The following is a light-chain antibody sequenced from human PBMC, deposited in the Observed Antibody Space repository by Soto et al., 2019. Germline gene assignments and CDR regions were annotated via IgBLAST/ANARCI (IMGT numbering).Light chain of an antibody. J-gene: IGKJ5*01. Sequence: IRLTQGLSFRSASARDRVSITCLASQVIIIYLAWYQQNPGRAPKLLIYAASTLQSGVPSRFSGSGSGTEFTLTIAGLQPEDFATYYCQQLNSFPINFGQGTRLEIK. V-gene: IGKV1-9*01. CDR1: QVIIIY. CDR2: AAS. CDR3: QQLNSFPIN.